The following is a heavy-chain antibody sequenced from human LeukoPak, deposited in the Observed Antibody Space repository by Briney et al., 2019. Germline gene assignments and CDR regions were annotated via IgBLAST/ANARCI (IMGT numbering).Heavy chain of an antibody. CDR3: APAKNVRAPYAGYFDY. CDR2: ISFDGASK. V-gene: IGHV3-30-3*01. CDR1: GFTFSSYA. J-gene: IGHJ4*02. Sequence: GRSLRLSCAASGFTFSSYAIHWVRQAPGKGLEWVAVISFDGASKYYPDSVKGQFTISRDNSKNTLYLQMNSLRAEDTAVYFCAPAKNVRAPYAGYFDYWGQGTLVTVSS. D-gene: IGHD2-2*01.